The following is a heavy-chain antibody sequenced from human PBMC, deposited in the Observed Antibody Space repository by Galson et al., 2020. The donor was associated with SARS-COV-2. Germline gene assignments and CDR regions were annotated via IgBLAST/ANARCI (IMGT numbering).Heavy chain of an antibody. Sequence: GESLNISCHGSGYSFNKYWIGWVPQMPGKGPEWKGTIDPSASHTNYSPSFQGHVTISADKYISTAYLQWSSLKASDTAMYFCAREGYYDSSGYYCVSGIDVWGQGTTVTVSS. CDR1: GYSFNKYW. V-gene: IGHV5-10-1*01. D-gene: IGHD3-22*01. J-gene: IGHJ6*02. CDR3: AREGYYDSSGYYCVSGIDV. CDR2: IDPSASHT.